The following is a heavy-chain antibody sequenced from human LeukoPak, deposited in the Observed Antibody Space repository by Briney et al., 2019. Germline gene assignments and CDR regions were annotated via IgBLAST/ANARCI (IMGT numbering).Heavy chain of an antibody. CDR2: IQQDGSEK. CDR3: ARKRSGDPHYFDY. CDR1: GFTFSNYW. Sequence: GGSLRLSCVVSGFTFSNYWMTWVRQAPGKGLEWVANIQQDGSEKYYVDSVKGRFTIFRDNAKNSVYLQMNSLRAEDTAVYYCARKRSGDPHYFDYWGQGTLVTVSS. V-gene: IGHV3-7*01. J-gene: IGHJ4*02. D-gene: IGHD4-17*01.